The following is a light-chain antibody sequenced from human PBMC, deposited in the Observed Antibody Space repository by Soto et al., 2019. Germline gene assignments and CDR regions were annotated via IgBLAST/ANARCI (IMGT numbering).Light chain of an antibody. Sequence: EIVLMQSPGTLSLSPGERATLSCRASQSINSNYFAWYQQKPGQAPRLLFYSASSRVTGIPDRFSASGSGTDFTLTISRLEPEDFAVYICQQHNNWWTFGQGTKVDI. J-gene: IGKJ1*01. CDR1: QSINSNY. CDR2: SAS. CDR3: QQHNNWWT. V-gene: IGKV3-20*01.